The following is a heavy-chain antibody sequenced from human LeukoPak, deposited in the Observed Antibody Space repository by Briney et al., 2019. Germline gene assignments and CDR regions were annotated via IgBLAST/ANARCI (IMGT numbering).Heavy chain of an antibody. J-gene: IGHJ4*02. CDR3: ASRITMVRGVIPPRY. V-gene: IGHV4-34*01. CDR2: INHSGST. CDR1: GGSFSGYY. Sequence: KTSETLSLTCAVYGGSFSGYYWSWIRQPPGKGLEWIGEINHSGSTNYNPSLKSRVTISVDTSKNQFSLKLSSVTAADTAVYYCASRITMVRGVIPPRYWGQGTLVTVSS. D-gene: IGHD3-10*01.